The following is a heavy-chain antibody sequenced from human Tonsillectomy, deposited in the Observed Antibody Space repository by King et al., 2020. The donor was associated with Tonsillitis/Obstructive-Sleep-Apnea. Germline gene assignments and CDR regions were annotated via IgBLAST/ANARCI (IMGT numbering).Heavy chain of an antibody. CDR2: ISSSSSYI. Sequence: EVQLVESGGGLVKPGGSLRISCAASGFTFSSYSMNWVRQAPGKGLEWVSSISSSSSYIYYADSLKGRFTISSDNAKNSLYLQMNSLRAEDTAVYYCAREGGYCSSTSCYEVSGFDPWGQGTLVTVSS. CDR1: GFTFSSYS. V-gene: IGHV3-21*01. J-gene: IGHJ5*02. D-gene: IGHD2-2*01. CDR3: AREGGYCSSTSCYEVSGFDP.